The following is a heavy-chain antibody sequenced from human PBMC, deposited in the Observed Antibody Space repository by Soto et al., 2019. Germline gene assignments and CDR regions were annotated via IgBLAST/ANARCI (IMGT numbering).Heavy chain of an antibody. Sequence: SETLSLTCTVSGASISGFYWSWIRKSAGKGLEWIGRIYATGTTDYNPSLKSRVMMSVDTFKKQFSLKLRSVTAADTAVYYCVRDGTKTLRDWFDPWGQGTTVTVSS. J-gene: IGHJ5*01. CDR3: VRDGTKTLRDWFDP. D-gene: IGHD1-1*01. CDR1: GASISGFY. V-gene: IGHV4-4*07. CDR2: IYATGTT.